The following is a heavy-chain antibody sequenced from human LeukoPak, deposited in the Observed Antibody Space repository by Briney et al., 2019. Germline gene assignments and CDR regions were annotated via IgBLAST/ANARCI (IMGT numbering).Heavy chain of an antibody. V-gene: IGHV3-48*02. J-gene: IGHJ4*02. Sequence: GGSLRLSCGASGFTFDNVSMNWVRQAPGKGLEWIAYITSRNSAIYYADSVKGRFTVSRDNAKNSLYLQLNSLRDEDTAIYYCARDQTYALDYWGQGTLVTVSS. CDR1: GFTFDNVS. CDR3: ARDQTYALDY. D-gene: IGHD2-8*01. CDR2: ITSRNSAI.